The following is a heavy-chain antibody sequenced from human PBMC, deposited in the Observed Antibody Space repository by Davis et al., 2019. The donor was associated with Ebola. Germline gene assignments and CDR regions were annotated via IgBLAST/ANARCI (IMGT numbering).Heavy chain of an antibody. CDR2: ITSSSSYI. D-gene: IGHD6-6*01. CDR1: GFTFSSYS. V-gene: IGHV3-21*01. J-gene: IGHJ4*02. Sequence: GESLKISCAASGFTFSSYSMNWVRQAPGKGLEWVSSITSSSSYIYYADSVKGRFTISRDNAKNSLYLQMNSLRAEDTAVYYCARDIAARPIDYWGQGTQVTVSS. CDR3: ARDIAARPIDY.